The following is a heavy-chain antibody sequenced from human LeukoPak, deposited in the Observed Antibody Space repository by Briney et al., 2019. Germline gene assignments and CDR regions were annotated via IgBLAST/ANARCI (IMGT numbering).Heavy chain of an antibody. V-gene: IGHV3-7*04. CDR3: ARGSSWYYFDY. Sequence: GGSLRLSCAASGFTFSSYWMSWVRHAPGKGLEWVANIKQDGSEKCYVDSVKGRFTISRDNAKNSLYLQMNSLRAEDTAVYYCARGSSWYYFDYWGQGTLVTVSS. CDR2: IKQDGSEK. CDR1: GFTFSSYW. J-gene: IGHJ4*02. D-gene: IGHD6-13*01.